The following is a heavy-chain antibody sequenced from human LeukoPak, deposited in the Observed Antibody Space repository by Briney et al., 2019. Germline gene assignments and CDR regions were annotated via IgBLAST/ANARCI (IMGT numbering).Heavy chain of an antibody. CDR1: GGTFSSCT. D-gene: IGHD7-27*01. J-gene: IGHJ3*02. CDR3: AREGVGMRADGAFDI. CDR2: IIPILGIA. V-gene: IGHV1-69*04. Sequence: SVKVSCKASGGTFSSCTISWVRQAPGQGLEWMGRIIPILGIANYAQKFQGRVTITADKSTSTAYMELSSLRSEDTAVYYCAREGVGMRADGAFDIWGQGTMVTVSS.